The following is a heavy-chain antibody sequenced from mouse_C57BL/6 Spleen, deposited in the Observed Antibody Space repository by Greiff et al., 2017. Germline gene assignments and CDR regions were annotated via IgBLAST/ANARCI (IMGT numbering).Heavy chain of an antibody. CDR2: IYPGSGST. J-gene: IGHJ3*01. V-gene: IGHV1-55*01. CDR3: ARSGLRRGAWFAY. Sequence: QVRLQQPGAELVKPGASVTMSCKASGYTFTSYWITWVKQRPGQGLEWIGDIYPGSGSTNYNEKFKSKATLTVDTSSSTAYMQLSSLTSEDSAVYYGARSGLRRGAWFAYWGQGTLVTVSA. D-gene: IGHD2-4*01. CDR1: GYTFTSYW.